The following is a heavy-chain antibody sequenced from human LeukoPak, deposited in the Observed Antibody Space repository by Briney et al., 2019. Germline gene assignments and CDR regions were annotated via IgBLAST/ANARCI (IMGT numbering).Heavy chain of an antibody. Sequence: GGSLRLSCAASGFTFSSYEMNWVRQAPGKGLGWVSYISSSGSTIYYADSVKGRFTISRDNAKNSLYLQMNSLRAEDTAVYYCARSSSSWYGYWGQGTLVTVSS. V-gene: IGHV3-48*03. CDR3: ARSSSSWYGY. J-gene: IGHJ4*02. CDR2: ISSSGSTI. D-gene: IGHD6-13*01. CDR1: GFTFSSYE.